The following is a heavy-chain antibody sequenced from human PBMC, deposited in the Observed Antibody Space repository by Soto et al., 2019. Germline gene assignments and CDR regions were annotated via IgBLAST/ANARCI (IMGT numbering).Heavy chain of an antibody. CDR2: INAGNGNT. J-gene: IGHJ5*02. Sequence: ASVKVSCKASGYTFTSYAIDWVRQAPGQRLEWMGWINAGNGNTKYSQKFQGRVTITRDTSASTAYMELSSLRSEDTAVYYCARVGRGNWFDPWGQGTLVTVSS. V-gene: IGHV1-3*01. CDR1: GYTFTSYA. CDR3: ARVGRGNWFDP. D-gene: IGHD3-10*01.